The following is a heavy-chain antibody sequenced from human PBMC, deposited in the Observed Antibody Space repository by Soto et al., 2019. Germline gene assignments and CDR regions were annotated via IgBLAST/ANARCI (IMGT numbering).Heavy chain of an antibody. CDR3: TTDPVRYGSGTYYYYMDV. D-gene: IGHD3-10*01. Sequence: EVQLVESGGGLVKPGGSLRLSCAASGFTFSNAWMSWVRQAPGKGLEWVGRIKSKTDGGTTDYAAPVKGRFTISRDDSKNTLYLQMNSLKTEATAVYYCTTDPVRYGSGTYYYYMDVWGKGTPVTVSS. V-gene: IGHV3-15*01. CDR2: IKSKTDGGTT. CDR1: GFTFSNAW. J-gene: IGHJ6*03.